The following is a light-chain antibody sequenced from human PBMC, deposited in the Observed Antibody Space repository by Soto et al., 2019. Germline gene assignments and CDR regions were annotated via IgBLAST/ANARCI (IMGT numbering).Light chain of an antibody. CDR3: QQYGSSPIT. CDR1: QSVSSNY. J-gene: IGKJ5*01. V-gene: IGKV3-20*01. Sequence: EIVLTQSPGTLSSSPGERPTLSCRASQSVSSNYLVWYQQKPGQALRLLVYGASSRATGIPDRFSGSGSGTDFTLTISRLEPEDFAVYFCQQYGSSPITFGQGTRLEI. CDR2: GAS.